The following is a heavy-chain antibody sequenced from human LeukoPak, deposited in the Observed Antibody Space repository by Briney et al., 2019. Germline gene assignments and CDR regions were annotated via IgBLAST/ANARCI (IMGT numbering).Heavy chain of an antibody. CDR1: GITLSNYG. CDR3: AKRGVVIRVILGGFHKEASYFDS. D-gene: IGHD3-22*01. CDR2: ISGSGGKT. V-gene: IGHV3-23*01. Sequence: GGSLRLSCAVSGITLSNYGMSWVRQAPGKGLEWVAGISGSGGKTNYADSVKGRFSISRDNPKRTLYMQMNSLRAEDTAVYFCAKRGVVIRVILGGFHKEASYFDSWGQGALVTVSS. J-gene: IGHJ4*02.